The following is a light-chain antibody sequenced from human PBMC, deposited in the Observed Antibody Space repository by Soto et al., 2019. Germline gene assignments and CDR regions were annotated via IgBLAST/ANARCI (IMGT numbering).Light chain of an antibody. J-gene: IGLJ1*01. CDR1: SSDVGGYNY. CDR2: DVS. Sequence: QSALTQPASVSGSPGQSITISCTGTSSDVGGYNYVSWYQQHPGNAPKLMIYDVSNRPSGVSNRFSGSKSGNTASLTISGLQAEDEADYYCRSYTSSNTYVFGTGTKVTVL. V-gene: IGLV2-14*01. CDR3: RSYTSSNTYV.